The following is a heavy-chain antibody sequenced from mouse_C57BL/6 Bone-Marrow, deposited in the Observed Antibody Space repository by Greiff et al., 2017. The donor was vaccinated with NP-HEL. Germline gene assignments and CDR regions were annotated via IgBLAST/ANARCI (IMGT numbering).Heavy chain of an antibody. CDR1: GFTFSDYY. Sequence: EVQLQQSGGGLVQPGGSLKLSCAASGFTFSDYYMYWVRQTPEKRLEWVAYISNGGGSTYYPDTVKGRFTISRDNAKNTLYLQMSRLKSEDTAMYYCARQDGNYPSWFAYWGQGTLVTVSA. D-gene: IGHD2-1*01. J-gene: IGHJ3*01. V-gene: IGHV5-12*01. CDR2: ISNGGGST. CDR3: ARQDGNYPSWFAY.